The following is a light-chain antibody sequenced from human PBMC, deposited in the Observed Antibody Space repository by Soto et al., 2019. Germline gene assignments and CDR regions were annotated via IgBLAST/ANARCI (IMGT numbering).Light chain of an antibody. CDR3: QQYNYWPPCT. Sequence: EIVLTQSPCTLSLSPGERATLSCRAIQSVSNNYLAWYQQKPGQAPRLLIYGASNRATGIPDRFSGSGSGTDFTLTISSLQSEDFAVYYCQQYNYWPPCTFGQGTKVDIK. CDR1: QSVSNNY. J-gene: IGKJ1*01. V-gene: IGKV3-20*01. CDR2: GAS.